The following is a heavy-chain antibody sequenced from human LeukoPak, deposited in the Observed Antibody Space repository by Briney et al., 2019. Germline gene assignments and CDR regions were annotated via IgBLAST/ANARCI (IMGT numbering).Heavy chain of an antibody. CDR2: ISSSGSTI. CDR3: ARDSSKGYSYGDTDY. D-gene: IGHD5-18*01. J-gene: IGHJ4*02. V-gene: IGHV3-11*01. Sequence: GGSLRLSCAASGFTFSDYYMNWIRQAPGKGLEWVSYISSSGSTIYYADSVKGRFTISRDNAKNSLYLQMNSLRAEDTAVYYCARDSSKGYSYGDTDYWGQGTLVTVSS. CDR1: GFTFSDYY.